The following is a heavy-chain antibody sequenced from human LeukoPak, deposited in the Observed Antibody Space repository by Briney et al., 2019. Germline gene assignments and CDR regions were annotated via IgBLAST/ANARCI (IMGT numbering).Heavy chain of an antibody. D-gene: IGHD3-10*01. CDR3: ARGRGGLYGSGSYHYFDY. V-gene: IGHV1-18*01. J-gene: IGHJ4*02. CDR1: GYTFTSYG. CDR2: ISAYNGNT. Sequence: ASVKVSCKASGYTFTSYGISWVRQAPGQGLEWMGWISAYNGNTNYAQKLQGRVTMTTDTSTSTAYMELRSLRSDDTAVYYCARGRGGLYGSGSYHYFDYWGQGTLVTVSS.